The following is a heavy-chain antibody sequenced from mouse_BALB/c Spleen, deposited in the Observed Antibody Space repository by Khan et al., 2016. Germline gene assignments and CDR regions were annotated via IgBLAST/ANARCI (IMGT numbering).Heavy chain of an antibody. D-gene: IGHD2-3*01. J-gene: IGHJ2*01. CDR1: GFTFSNYW. V-gene: IGHV6-6*02. CDR3: TDGYYFDY. CDR2: IRLKSNNYAT. Sequence: EVKLEESGGGLVQPGGSMKLSCVASGFTFSNYWMNWVRQSPEKGLEWFADIRLKSNNYATHYAESVKGRFTISSDDSKSSVYLQMNNLRAEDTGIYYCTDGYYFDYWGQGTTLTVSS.